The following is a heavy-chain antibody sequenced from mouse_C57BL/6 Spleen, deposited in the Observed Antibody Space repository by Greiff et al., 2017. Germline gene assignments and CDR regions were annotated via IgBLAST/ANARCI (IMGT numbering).Heavy chain of an antibody. CDR3: ARSGSFRGYGYYDYAMDY. Sequence: VQLQQPGAELVKPGASVKLSCKASGYTFTSYWMHWVKQRPGRGLEWIGRIDPNSGGTKYNEKFKSKATLTVDKPSSTAYMQLSSLTSEDSAVYYCARSGSFRGYGYYDYAMDYWGQGTSVTVSS. J-gene: IGHJ4*01. CDR1: GYTFTSYW. D-gene: IGHD2-3*01. CDR2: IDPNSGGT. V-gene: IGHV1-72*01.